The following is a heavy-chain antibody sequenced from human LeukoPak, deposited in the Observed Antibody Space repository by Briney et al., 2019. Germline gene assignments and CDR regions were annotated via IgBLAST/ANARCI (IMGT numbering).Heavy chain of an antibody. V-gene: IGHV4-30-4*01. J-gene: IGHJ3*02. D-gene: IGHD1-26*01. Sequence: SETLSLTCTVSGGSISSGDYYWSWIRQPPGKGLEWIGYIYYSGSTYYNPSLKSRVTISVDTSKNQFSLKLSSVTAADTAVYYCAGIVGAKEDAFDIWGQGTMVTVSS. CDR1: GGSISSGDYY. CDR3: AGIVGAKEDAFDI. CDR2: IYYSGST.